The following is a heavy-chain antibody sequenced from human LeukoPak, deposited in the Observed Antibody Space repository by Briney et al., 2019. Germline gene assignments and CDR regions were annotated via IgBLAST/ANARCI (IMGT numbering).Heavy chain of an antibody. CDR2: INPSGGST. J-gene: IGHJ6*02. V-gene: IGHV1-46*03. CDR3: AGEPYYYYGMDV. Sequence: ASVKVSCKASGYTFTGYYMHWVRQAPGQGLEWMGIINPSGGSTSYAQKFQGRVTMTRDTSTSTVYMELSSLRSEDTAVYYCAGEPYYYYGMDVWGQGTTVTVSS. CDR1: GYTFTGYY.